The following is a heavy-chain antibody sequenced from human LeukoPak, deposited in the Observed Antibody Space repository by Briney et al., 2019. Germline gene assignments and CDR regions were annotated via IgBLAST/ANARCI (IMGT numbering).Heavy chain of an antibody. J-gene: IGHJ5*02. CDR1: GFTFSSHE. V-gene: IGHV3-48*03. D-gene: IGHD6-13*01. CDR3: AREVKTASGSWWFDV. CDR2: ISGSGTVI. Sequence: GGSLRLSCAAFGFTFSSHEMNWVRQAPGKGLEWVAYISGSGTVIYYADSVKGRFTISRDNAKDSLYLQMDSLRAEDTAVYYCAREVKTASGSWWFDVWGQGTLVTVSS.